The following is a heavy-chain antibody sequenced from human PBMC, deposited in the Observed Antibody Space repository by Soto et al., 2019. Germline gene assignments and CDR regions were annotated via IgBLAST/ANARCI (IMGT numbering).Heavy chain of an antibody. Sequence: PGGSLRLSCAASGFTFSSYAMSWVRQAPGKGLEWVSAISGSGGSTYYADSVKGRFTISRDNSKNTLYLQMNSLRAEDTAVYYCAKGSWAIYSGYGDVWGQGTTVTVSS. V-gene: IGHV3-23*01. CDR3: AKGSWAIYSGYGDV. CDR1: GFTFSSYA. D-gene: IGHD5-12*01. CDR2: ISGSGGST. J-gene: IGHJ6*02.